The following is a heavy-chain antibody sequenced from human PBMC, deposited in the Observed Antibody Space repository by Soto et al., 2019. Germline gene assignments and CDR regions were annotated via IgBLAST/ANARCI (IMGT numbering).Heavy chain of an antibody. CDR2: IYYSGST. CDR1: GGSISSGGYY. J-gene: IGHJ6*02. V-gene: IGHV4-31*03. Sequence: SETLSLTCTVSGGSISSGGYYWSWIRQHPGKGLEWIGYIYYSGSTYYNPSLKSRVTISVDTSKNQFSLKLSSVTAADTAVYYCARDDSSMRKYYYGSGSPRYYGMDVWGQGTTVTVSS. D-gene: IGHD3-10*01. CDR3: ARDDSSMRKYYYGSGSPRYYGMDV.